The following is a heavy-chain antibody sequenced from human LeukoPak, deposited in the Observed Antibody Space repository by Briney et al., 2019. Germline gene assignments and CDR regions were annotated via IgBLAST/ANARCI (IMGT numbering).Heavy chain of an antibody. CDR3: ARDTLGSYPITYFDS. Sequence: GGSLRLSCVASGFTFSSDSMNWVRQAPGKGMEWVSYIDSTSGYIYYADSVKGRFTISRDNAKNSLYLQMNSLSAEDTAVYYCARDTLGSYPITYFDSWGQGALVTVSS. CDR1: GFTFSSDS. CDR2: IDSTSGYI. V-gene: IGHV3-21*01. J-gene: IGHJ4*02. D-gene: IGHD3-10*01.